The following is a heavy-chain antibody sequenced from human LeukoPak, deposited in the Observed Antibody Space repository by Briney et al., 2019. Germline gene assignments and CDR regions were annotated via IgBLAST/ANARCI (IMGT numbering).Heavy chain of an antibody. V-gene: IGHV3-23*01. CDR1: GFTFSSYA. J-gene: IGHJ4*02. CDR2: IGGSGSRT. CDR3: AKKYGVTVYGSGLNYFDY. D-gene: IGHD6-19*01. Sequence: GGSLRLSCAVSGFTFSSYAMSWVRQAPGKSLEWVSGIGGSGSRTYYADSVKGRFTISRDNSKNTLYLQMNSLRAEDTAIYYCAKKYGVTVYGSGLNYFDYWGQGTLVTVSS.